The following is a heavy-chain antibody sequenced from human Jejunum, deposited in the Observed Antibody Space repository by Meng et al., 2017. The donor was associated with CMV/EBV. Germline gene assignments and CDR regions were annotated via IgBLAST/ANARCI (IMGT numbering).Heavy chain of an antibody. CDR2: IIPILGIP. CDR3: ALLLDTLTIKRDY. D-gene: IGHD3-3*01. J-gene: IGHJ4*02. Sequence: ASGGPFSDNIISWVRQAPGQGLEWMGRIIPILGIPNYPQKFQGRVTITADKSTSAAYMELSSLRSDDTAVYYCALLLDTLTIKRDYWGQGTLVTVSS. V-gene: IGHV1-69*02. CDR1: GGPFSDNI.